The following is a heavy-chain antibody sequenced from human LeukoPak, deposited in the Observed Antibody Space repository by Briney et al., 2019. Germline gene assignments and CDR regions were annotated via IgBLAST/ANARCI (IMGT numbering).Heavy chain of an antibody. D-gene: IGHD4-11*01. V-gene: IGHV1-69*05. CDR2: IIPIFGTA. CDR3: ATPGTVTTGSFDY. CDR1: GGTFSSYA. Sequence: GASVKVSCKASGGTFSSYAISWVRQAPGQGLEWMGGIIPIFGTANYAQKFQGRVTITTDESTSTAYMELSSLRSEDTAVYHCATPGTVTTGSFDYWGQGTLVTVSS. J-gene: IGHJ4*02.